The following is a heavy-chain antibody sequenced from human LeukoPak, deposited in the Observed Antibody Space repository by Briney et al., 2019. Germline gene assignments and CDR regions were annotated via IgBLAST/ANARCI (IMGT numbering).Heavy chain of an antibody. J-gene: IGHJ3*02. CDR3: ARHRRFFNAFDI. D-gene: IGHD2/OR15-2a*01. CDR1: GGSISSSSYY. Sequence: SETLSLTCTVSGGSISSSSYYWGWIRQPPGKGLEWIGSIYYSGSTYYNPSLKGRVTISVDTSKNQFSLKLSSVTAADTAVYYCARHRRFFNAFDIWGQGTMVTVSS. CDR2: IYYSGST. V-gene: IGHV4-39*01.